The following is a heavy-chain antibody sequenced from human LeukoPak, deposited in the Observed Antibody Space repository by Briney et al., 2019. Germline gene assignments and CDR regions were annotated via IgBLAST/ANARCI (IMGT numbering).Heavy chain of an antibody. Sequence: ASVKVSCKASGYTFTTYIMNWVRQAPGQGLEWMGWINTNAGNPTYAQGFTGRFVFSLDTSVSTAYLQISSLKAEDTAVYYCARGPERTRYYDSSGYQIDYWGQGTLVTVSS. J-gene: IGHJ4*02. CDR1: GYTFTTYI. V-gene: IGHV7-4-1*02. D-gene: IGHD3-22*01. CDR2: INTNAGNP. CDR3: ARGPERTRYYDSSGYQIDY.